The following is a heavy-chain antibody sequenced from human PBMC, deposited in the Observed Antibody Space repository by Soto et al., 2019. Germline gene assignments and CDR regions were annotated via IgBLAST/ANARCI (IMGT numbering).Heavy chain of an antibody. V-gene: IGHV1-2*02. D-gene: IGHD7-27*01. CDR1: GYTFTDYY. CDR3: ASLTALNDSYVMDV. J-gene: IGHJ6*02. CDR2: INPNSGGT. Sequence: QVQLVQSGAEVKKPGASVKVSCKASGYTFTDYYVHWVRQAPGQGLEWMGWINPNSGGTNYAQKFQGRVTMTRDTSISTAYMEVSWLRSDDTAVFYCASLTALNDSYVMDVWGQGTTVTVSS.